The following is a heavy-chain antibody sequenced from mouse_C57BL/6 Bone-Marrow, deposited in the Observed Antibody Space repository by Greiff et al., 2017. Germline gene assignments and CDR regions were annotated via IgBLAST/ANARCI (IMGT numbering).Heavy chain of an antibody. CDR2: IWSGGST. Sequence: QVQLQQSGPGLVQPSPSLSITCTVSGFSLTSYGVHWVRQSPGKGLEWLGVIWSGGSTDYNAAFISRLSLSKDNSKSQVFFKRNRLQADDTAIYYGAGENYYGSSSFDYWGQGTTLTVSS. J-gene: IGHJ2*01. D-gene: IGHD1-1*01. CDR1: GFSLTSYG. V-gene: IGHV2-2*01. CDR3: AGENYYGSSSFDY.